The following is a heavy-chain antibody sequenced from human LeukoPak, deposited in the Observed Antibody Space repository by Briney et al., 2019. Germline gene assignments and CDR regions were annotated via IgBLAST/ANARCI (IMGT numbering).Heavy chain of an antibody. D-gene: IGHD2-2*01. Sequence: GGSLRLSCAASGFTFSSYAMSWVRQAPGKGLEWVSAISGSGGSTYYADSVKGRFTISRDNSKNTLYLQMNSLRAEDTAVYYCARRADIVVVPAAMLGLYFDYWGQGTLVAVSS. CDR2: ISGSGGST. CDR3: ARRADIVVVPAAMLGLYFDY. V-gene: IGHV3-23*01. CDR1: GFTFSSYA. J-gene: IGHJ4*02.